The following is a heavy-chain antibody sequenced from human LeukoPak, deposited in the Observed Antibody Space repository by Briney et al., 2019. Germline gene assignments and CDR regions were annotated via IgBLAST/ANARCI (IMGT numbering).Heavy chain of an antibody. CDR2: IYYSGST. CDR3: ARVTGGYSYGPNWFDP. J-gene: IGHJ5*02. D-gene: IGHD5-18*01. CDR1: GGSISSYY. Sequence: PSETLSLTCTVSGGSISSYYWSWIRQPPGKGLEWIGYIYYSGSTNYNPSLKSRVTISVDTSKNQFSLKLSSATAADTAVYYCARVTGGYSYGPNWFDPWGQGTLVTVSS. V-gene: IGHV4-59*01.